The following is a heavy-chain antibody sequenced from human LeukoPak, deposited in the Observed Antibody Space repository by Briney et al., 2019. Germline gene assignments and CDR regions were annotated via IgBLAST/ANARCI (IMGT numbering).Heavy chain of an antibody. CDR1: GYTFTSYA. D-gene: IGHD1-14*01. Sequence: ASVKVSCKASGYTFTSYAMHWVRQATGQGLEWMGWMNPNSGNTGYAQKFQGRVTMTRNTSISTAYMELSSLRSEDTAVYYCTTPDYYYYGMDVWGQGTTVTVSS. CDR2: MNPNSGNT. CDR3: TTPDYYYYGMDV. V-gene: IGHV1-8*02. J-gene: IGHJ6*02.